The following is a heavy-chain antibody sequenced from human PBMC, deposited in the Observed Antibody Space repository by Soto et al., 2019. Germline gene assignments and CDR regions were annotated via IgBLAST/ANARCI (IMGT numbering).Heavy chain of an antibody. CDR1: GGPFSGYY. D-gene: IGHD6-19*01. CDR3: ARGRQQWMLWSLPSFDS. J-gene: IGHJ4*02. V-gene: IGHV4-34*01. CDR2: INHGGIT. Sequence: PSETLSLTCGVYGGPFSGYYWTWIRQPPGKGLEWIGQINHGGITDYNPSLKSRVTISLDTSKDQFALNLSSVTAADTAIYFCARGRQQWMLWSLPSFDSWGQGPLVTVS.